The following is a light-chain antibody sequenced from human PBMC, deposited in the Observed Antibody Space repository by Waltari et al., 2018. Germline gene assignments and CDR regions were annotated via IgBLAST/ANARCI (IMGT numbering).Light chain of an antibody. CDR1: SGYSNYK. Sequence: QPVLTQPPSASASLGASVTLTCTLSSGYSNYKVDWYQQRPGKGPRGVRRGGTGGIVGSKGDSIPDRFSVLGSGLNRYLTIKNIQEEDESDYHCGADHGSGSNFVYVFGTGTKVTVL. CDR2: GGTGGIVG. CDR3: GADHGSGSNFVYV. V-gene: IGLV9-49*01. J-gene: IGLJ1*01.